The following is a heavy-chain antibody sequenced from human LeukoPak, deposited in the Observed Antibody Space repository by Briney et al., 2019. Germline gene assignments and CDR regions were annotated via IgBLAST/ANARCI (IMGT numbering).Heavy chain of an antibody. V-gene: IGHV3-74*01. CDR2: INSDGSTT. CDR1: GFTFANTW. CDR3: GIEVTYGSGS. Sequence: GGSLRLSSVDSGFTFANTWMHWVRQAPGSRLVWVSLINSDGSTTNYADSVKGRFTISRDNAKNTVYLQMNSLRVEDTAVYDCGIEVTYGSGSWGQVTLVTVSS. J-gene: IGHJ4*02. D-gene: IGHD3-10*01.